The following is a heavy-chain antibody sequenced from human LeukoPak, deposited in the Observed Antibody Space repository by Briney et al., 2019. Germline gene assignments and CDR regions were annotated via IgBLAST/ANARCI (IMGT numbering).Heavy chain of an antibody. V-gene: IGHV3-66*02. CDR1: DFTVSSNY. CDR2: IYSGGST. CDR3: AKGGGSSGRSYYFDH. D-gene: IGHD6-19*01. Sequence: PGGSLRLSCAASDFTVSSNYMSWVRQAPGKGLEWVSVIYSGGSTYYADSVKGRFTISRDNPKNTMNLQMNSLRAEDTAVYYCAKGGGSSGRSYYFDHWGQGTLVTVSS. J-gene: IGHJ4*02.